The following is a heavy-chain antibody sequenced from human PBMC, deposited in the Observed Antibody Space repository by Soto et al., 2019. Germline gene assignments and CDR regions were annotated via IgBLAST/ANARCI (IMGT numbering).Heavy chain of an antibody. CDR3: ARDMGGSPDYYYYYGMDV. D-gene: IGHD1-26*01. CDR2: INPSGGST. J-gene: IGHJ6*02. V-gene: IGHV1-46*01. Sequence: GASVKVSCKASGYTFTSYYMHWVRQAPGQGLEWMGIINPSGGSTSYAQKFQGRVTMTRDTSTSTAYMELRSLRSDDTAVYYCARDMGGSPDYYYYYGMDVWGQGTTVTVSS. CDR1: GYTFTSYY.